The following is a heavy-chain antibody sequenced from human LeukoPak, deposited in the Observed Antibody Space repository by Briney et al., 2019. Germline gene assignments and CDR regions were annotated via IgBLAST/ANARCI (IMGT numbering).Heavy chain of an antibody. Sequence: GGPLRLSCAASGFTFSSYGLHWVRQAPGKGLECVAVISKDGSNEHYADPGKGRFTISRDNSKNTLYLQMNSLRTEDTAVYYCGREHNNGAPFDYWGQGTLVTVSP. CDR1: GFTFSSYG. J-gene: IGHJ4*02. D-gene: IGHD2-8*01. V-gene: IGHV3-30*04. CDR2: ISKDGSNE. CDR3: GREHNNGAPFDY.